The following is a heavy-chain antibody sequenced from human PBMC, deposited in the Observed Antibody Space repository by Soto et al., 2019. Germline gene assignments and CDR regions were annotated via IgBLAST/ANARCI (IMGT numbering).Heavy chain of an antibody. CDR1: GGSFSGYY. V-gene: IGHV4-34*01. CDR3: ARGYNWNDEFDY. J-gene: IGHJ4*02. Sequence: SETLSLTCAVYGGSFSGYYWSWIRQPPGKGLEWIGEINHSGSTNYNPSLKSRVTISVDTSKNQFSLKLSSVTAADTAVYYCARGYNWNDEFDYWGQGTLVTVSS. CDR2: INHSGST. D-gene: IGHD1-1*01.